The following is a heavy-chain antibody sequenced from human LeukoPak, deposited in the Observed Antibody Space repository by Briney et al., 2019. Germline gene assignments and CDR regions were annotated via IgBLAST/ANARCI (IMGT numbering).Heavy chain of an antibody. CDR2: INPSGGST. CDR1: GYTFTSYY. CDR3: ARALGVTLGAFDI. J-gene: IGHJ3*02. V-gene: IGHV1-46*01. D-gene: IGHD3-10*01. Sequence: ASVKVSCKASGYTFTSYYMHWVRQAPGQGLGWVGIINPSGGSTSYAQKFQGRVTMTRDTSTSTVYMELSSLRSEDTAVYYCARALGVTLGAFDIWGQGTMVTVSS.